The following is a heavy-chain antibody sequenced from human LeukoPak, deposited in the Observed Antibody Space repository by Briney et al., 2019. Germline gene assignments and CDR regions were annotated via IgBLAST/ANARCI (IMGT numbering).Heavy chain of an antibody. J-gene: IGHJ4*02. CDR3: AKASRSIFGVISRWSFDY. Sequence: GGSLRLSCAASGFTFNDHAMYWVRQAPGKGLEWVSGINWNSGGIAYADSVKGRFTISRANAKNSLYLQMNSLRPEDTAFYFCAKASRSIFGVISRWSFDYWGQGALVTVTS. CDR1: GFTFNDHA. V-gene: IGHV3-9*01. D-gene: IGHD3-3*01. CDR2: INWNSGGI.